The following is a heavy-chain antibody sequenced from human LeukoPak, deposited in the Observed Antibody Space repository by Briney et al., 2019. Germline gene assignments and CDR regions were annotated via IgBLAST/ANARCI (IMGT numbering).Heavy chain of an antibody. CDR2: IYYSGST. J-gene: IGHJ5*02. D-gene: IGHD1-26*01. CDR1: GGSISSGGYY. CDR3: ARVGGSYRDWFDP. V-gene: IGHV4-31*03. Sequence: SQTLSLTCTVSGGSISSGGYYWSWIRQHPGKGLEWIGYIYYSGSTYYNPSLKSRVTISVDTSKNQFSLKLSSVTAADTAVYYCARVGGSYRDWFDPWGQGTLVTVSS.